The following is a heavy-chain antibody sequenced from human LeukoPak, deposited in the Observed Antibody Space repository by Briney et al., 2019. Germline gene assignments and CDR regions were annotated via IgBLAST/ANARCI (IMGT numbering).Heavy chain of an antibody. D-gene: IGHD1-14*01. J-gene: IGHJ4*02. Sequence: GGSLRLSCVASGFTVITNDMTWVRQAPGKGLEWVSVLYSDGNTKYADSVQGRFTISRDNSKNTLYLEMNSLSPDDTAVYYCARGVEPLAANTLAYWGQGTLVTVSS. CDR3: ARGVEPLAANTLAY. V-gene: IGHV3-53*01. CDR1: GFTVITND. CDR2: LYSDGNT.